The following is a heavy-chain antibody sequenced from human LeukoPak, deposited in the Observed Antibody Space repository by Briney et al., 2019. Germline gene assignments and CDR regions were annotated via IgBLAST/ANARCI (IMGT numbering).Heavy chain of an antibody. CDR2: ISSSSSYI. CDR3: AREGGDQLEIRFAFDI. Sequence: PGGSLRLSCAASGFTFSSYSMNWVRQAPGKGLEWVSSISSSSSYIYYADSVKGRFTISRDNAKNSLYLQMNSLRAEDTAVYYCAREGGDQLEIRFAFDIWGQGTMVTVSS. CDR1: GFTFSSYS. V-gene: IGHV3-21*01. D-gene: IGHD1-1*01. J-gene: IGHJ3*02.